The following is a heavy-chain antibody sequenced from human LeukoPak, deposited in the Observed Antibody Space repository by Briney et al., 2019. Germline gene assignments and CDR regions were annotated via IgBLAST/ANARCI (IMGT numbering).Heavy chain of an antibody. D-gene: IGHD2-2*01. CDR1: GFTFSSYG. J-gene: IGHJ6*03. V-gene: IGHV3-23*01. CDR3: ARGRGVVVVPAAMGPSYYYYYMDV. CDR2: ISGSGGST. Sequence: PGGSLRLSCAASGFTFSSYGMSWVRQAPGKGLEWVSGISGSGGSTYNADSVKGRFTISRDNSKNTLYLQMNSLRAEDTAVYYCARGRGVVVVPAAMGPSYYYYYMDVWGKGTTVTVSS.